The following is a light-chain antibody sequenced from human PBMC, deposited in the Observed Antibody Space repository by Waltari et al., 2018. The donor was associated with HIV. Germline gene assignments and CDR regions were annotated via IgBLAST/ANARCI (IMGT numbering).Light chain of an antibody. CDR2: KDS. CDR1: ALPKQY. CDR3: QSADSSGTHYV. Sequence: SYELTQPPSVSVSPGQTARITCSGDALPKQYAYWYQQKPGQAPVGMIYKDSERPSGIPERFSGSSSGTTVTLTISGVQAEDEADYYCQSADSSGTHYVFGTGTKVTVL. V-gene: IGLV3-25*03. J-gene: IGLJ1*01.